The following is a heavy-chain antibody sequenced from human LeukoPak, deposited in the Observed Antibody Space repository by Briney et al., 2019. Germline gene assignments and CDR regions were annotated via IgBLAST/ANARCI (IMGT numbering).Heavy chain of an antibody. J-gene: IGHJ4*02. V-gene: IGHV1-18*01. CDR2: ISVHNANT. Sequence: ASVKVSCKASGYRFINYDISWVRQAPGQGLEWMGWISVHNANTNYAQKLQGRVTMTTDTSTSTAYMELRSLRSVDTAVYYCARDHWQTPSYFDYWGQGTLVTVSS. CDR3: ARDHWQTPSYFDY. CDR1: GYRFINYD. D-gene: IGHD1-1*01.